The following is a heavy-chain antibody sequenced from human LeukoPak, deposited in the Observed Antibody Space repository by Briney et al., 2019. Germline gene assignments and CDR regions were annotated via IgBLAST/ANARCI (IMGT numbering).Heavy chain of an antibody. V-gene: IGHV1-18*01. CDR2: ISAYNGNT. D-gene: IGHD2-2*01. Sequence: PSVEVSCKASGYTFTSYGISWVRQAPGQGLEWMGWISAYNGNTNYAQKLQGRVTMTTDTSTSTAYMELRSLRSDDTAVYYCARLLVPAAIGAFDIWGQGTMVTVSS. CDR1: GYTFTSYG. J-gene: IGHJ3*02. CDR3: ARLLVPAAIGAFDI.